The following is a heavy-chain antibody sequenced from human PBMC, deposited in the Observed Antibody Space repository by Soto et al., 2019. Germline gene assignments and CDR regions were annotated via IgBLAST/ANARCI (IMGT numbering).Heavy chain of an antibody. CDR1: GFTFSSYA. D-gene: IGHD2-15*01. J-gene: IGHJ6*02. CDR2: ISYDGSNK. CDR3: ARNRASGYWGAYGMDV. Sequence: QVQLVESGGGVVQPGRSLRLSCAASGFTFSSYAMHWVRQAPGKGLEWVAVISYDGSNKYYADSVKGRFTISRDNSKNTLYLQMNSLRAEDTAVYYCARNRASGYWGAYGMDVWGQGTTVTVSS. V-gene: IGHV3-30-3*01.